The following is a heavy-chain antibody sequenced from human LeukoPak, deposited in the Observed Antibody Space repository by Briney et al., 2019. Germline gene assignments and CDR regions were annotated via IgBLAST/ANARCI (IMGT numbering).Heavy chain of an antibody. D-gene: IGHD2-2*01. V-gene: IGHV3-23*01. J-gene: IGHJ4*02. CDR3: AKDLGVSSSSSEY. CDR2: ISGSGGST. Sequence: GGSLRLSCAASGFTFSSYAMSWVRQAPGKGLEWVSAISGSGGSTYYADSVKGRFTIPRDNSKNTLYLQMNSLRAEDTAVYYCAKDLGVSSSSSEYWGQGTLVTVSS. CDR1: GFTFSSYA.